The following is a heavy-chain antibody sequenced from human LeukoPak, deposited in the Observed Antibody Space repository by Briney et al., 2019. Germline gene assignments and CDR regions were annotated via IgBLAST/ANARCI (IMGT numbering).Heavy chain of an antibody. V-gene: IGHV3-30*18. Sequence: GRSLRLSCAASGFTFSSYGMHWVRQAPGKGLGWVTVISYDGSNKYYADSVKGRFTISRDNSKNTLYLQMNSLRAEDTAVYYCAKVLPLWFGELLLDYWGQGTLVTVSS. D-gene: IGHD3-10*01. CDR2: ISYDGSNK. J-gene: IGHJ4*02. CDR1: GFTFSSYG. CDR3: AKVLPLWFGELLLDY.